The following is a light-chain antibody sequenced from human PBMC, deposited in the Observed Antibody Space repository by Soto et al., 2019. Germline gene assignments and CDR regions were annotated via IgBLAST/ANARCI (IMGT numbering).Light chain of an antibody. V-gene: IGLV2-8*01. CDR3: RPFASRNPWV. CDR1: SSDVGAYNY. CDR2: EVT. J-gene: IGLJ3*02. Sequence: QSALTQPPSASGSPGQSVTISCTGTSSDVGAYNYVSWYQQHAGKAPKLVIYEVTKRPSGVPDRFSGSKSANTASLTVSGPQAGVGGDYYCRPFASRNPWVLGGGPKL.